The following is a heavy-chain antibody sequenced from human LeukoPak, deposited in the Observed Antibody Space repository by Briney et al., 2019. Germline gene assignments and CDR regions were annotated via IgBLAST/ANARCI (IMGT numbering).Heavy chain of an antibody. D-gene: IGHD1-14*01. CDR1: GGSISSYD. CDR3: ARDGNPFDY. Sequence: SETLSLTCTVSGGSISSYDGSWIRQPAGKGLEWIGYIYYSGSTNYNPSLKSRVTISVDTSKNQFSLKLSSVTAADTAVYYCARDGNPFDYWGQGTLVTVSS. J-gene: IGHJ4*02. CDR2: IYYSGST. V-gene: IGHV4-59*01.